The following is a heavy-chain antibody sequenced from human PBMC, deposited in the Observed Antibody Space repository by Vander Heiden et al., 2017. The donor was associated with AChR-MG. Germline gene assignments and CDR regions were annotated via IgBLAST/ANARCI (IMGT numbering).Heavy chain of an antibody. D-gene: IGHD6-19*01. CDR3: ARGAGWYMY. V-gene: IGHV4-59*01. CDR1: GDPMTSDY. Sequence: QVQLQESGPGLVKPSETLSLTCTVSGDPMTSDYWSWLRQPPGQGLEWIGYIHYSGKTNYNPSLKSRVTLSLDTSKNQFSLNLNSVTAADTAVYYCARGAGWYMYWGQGTLVTVSS. J-gene: IGHJ4*02. CDR2: IHYSGKT.